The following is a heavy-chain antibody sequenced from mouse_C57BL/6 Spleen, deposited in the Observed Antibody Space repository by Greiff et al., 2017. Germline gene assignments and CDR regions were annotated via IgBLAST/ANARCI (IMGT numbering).Heavy chain of an antibody. V-gene: IGHV3-6*01. D-gene: IGHD2-4*01. J-gene: IGHJ2*01. CDR2: ISYDGSN. Sequence: ESGPGLVKPSQSLSLTCSVTGYSITSGYYWNWIRQFPGNKLEWMGYISYDGSNNYNPSLKNRISITRDTSKNQFFLKLNSVTTEDTATYYCARVGNDYAFDYWGQGTTLTVSS. CDR3: ARVGNDYAFDY. CDR1: GYSITSGYY.